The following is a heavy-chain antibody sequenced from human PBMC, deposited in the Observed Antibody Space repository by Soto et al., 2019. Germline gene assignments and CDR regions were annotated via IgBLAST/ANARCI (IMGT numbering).Heavy chain of an antibody. D-gene: IGHD3-10*02. J-gene: IGHJ5*02. V-gene: IGHV1-69*04. CDR2: IIPILGIA. Sequence: GASVKVSCKASGGTFSSYTISWVRQAPGQGLEWMGRIIPILGIANYAQKFQGRVTITTDTSTSTAYMELSSLRSEDTAVYYCARDQSGTGYYVDWFDPWGQGTLVTVSS. CDR1: GGTFSSYT. CDR3: ARDQSGTGYYVDWFDP.